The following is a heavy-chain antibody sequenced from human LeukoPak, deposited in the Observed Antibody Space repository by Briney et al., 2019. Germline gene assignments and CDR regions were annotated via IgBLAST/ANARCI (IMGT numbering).Heavy chain of an antibody. CDR3: ARGLGHYYYYYMDV. CDR2: TIPILGIA. D-gene: IGHD7-27*01. Sequence: SVKVSCKASGGTFSSYAISWVRQAPGQGLEWMGRTIPILGIANYAQKFQGRVTITADKSTSTAYMELSSLRSEDTAVYYCARGLGHYYYYYMDVWGKGTTVTVSS. J-gene: IGHJ6*03. V-gene: IGHV1-69*04. CDR1: GGTFSSYA.